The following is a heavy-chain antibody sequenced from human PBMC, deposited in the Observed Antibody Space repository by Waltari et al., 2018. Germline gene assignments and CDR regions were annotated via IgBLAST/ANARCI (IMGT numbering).Heavy chain of an antibody. CDR3: ARGGSGSYMGSFDI. CDR1: GSSVSHGYC. D-gene: IGHD1-26*01. J-gene: IGHJ3*02. Sequence: QVQLQESGPGLVKTSETLSLTCAVSGSSVSHGYCWSWLRQPPGKGLEWIGGIYHTGTTYYNASLKSRVTISVDTSKNQFSLNLSFVTAADTALYFCARGGSGSYMGSFDIWGQGPMVTVSS. CDR2: IYHTGTT. V-gene: IGHV4-38-2*01.